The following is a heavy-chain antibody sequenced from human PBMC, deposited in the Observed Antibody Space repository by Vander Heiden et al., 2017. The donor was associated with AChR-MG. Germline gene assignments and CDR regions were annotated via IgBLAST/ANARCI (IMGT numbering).Heavy chain of an antibody. Sequence: QVQLVESGGGLVQPGRSLRLSCAASGFTFGNYGMHWVRQVPGRGLEWVTVIGYDGSNKYYAGSVKGRFTISRDNSKSTLYLEMNSLRADDTAVYYCARDSAKGDPINFDSWGHGTLVTVSS. D-gene: IGHD2-21*02. CDR3: ARDSAKGDPINFDS. V-gene: IGHV3-33*01. CDR2: IGYDGSNK. J-gene: IGHJ4*01. CDR1: GFTFGNYG.